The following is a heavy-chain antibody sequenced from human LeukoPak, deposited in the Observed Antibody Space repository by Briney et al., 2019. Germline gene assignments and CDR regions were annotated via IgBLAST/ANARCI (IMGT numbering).Heavy chain of an antibody. CDR1: GFTFSSYS. J-gene: IGHJ6*03. Sequence: GGSLRLSCAASGFTFSSYSMNWVRQAPGKGLEWVSYISSSSSTIYYADSVKGRFTISRDNAKNSLYLQMNSLRAEDTAVYYCARDSHSGWPYYYYYYMDVWGKGTTVTVSS. CDR3: ARDSHSGWPYYYYYYMDV. V-gene: IGHV3-48*01. CDR2: ISSSSSTI. D-gene: IGHD6-19*01.